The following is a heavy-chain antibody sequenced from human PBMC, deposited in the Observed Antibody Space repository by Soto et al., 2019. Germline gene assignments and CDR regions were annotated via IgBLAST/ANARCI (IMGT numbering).Heavy chain of an antibody. V-gene: IGHV1-46*01. CDR2: INPSGGST. D-gene: IGHD2-21*02. CDR1: GYSFTGYC. Sequence: ASVKVSCKACGYSFTGYCMNCVRQAPGQGLEWMGIINPSGGSTTYAQKFQNRVTMTRDTSTSTVYMELSSLRSEDTAVYYCARGIVVVTAPPYSMHVWDQGTMLTGS. J-gene: IGHJ6*02. CDR3: ARGIVVVTAPPYSMHV.